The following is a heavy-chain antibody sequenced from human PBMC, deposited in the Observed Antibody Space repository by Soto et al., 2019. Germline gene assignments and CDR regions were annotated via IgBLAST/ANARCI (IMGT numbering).Heavy chain of an antibody. CDR1: GFAFANYE. D-gene: IGHD3-3*01. CDR3: ARLSGDGFWKSYSPYNLFES. J-gene: IGHJ5*01. CDR2: INGGGDVK. Sequence: GSLRLSCAASGFAFANYEMHWVRQAPGKGLDWVAYINGGGDVKYYADSVEGRFTISRDNAKNALFLQMDNLRAEDTAIYYCARLSGDGFWKSYSPYNLFESWGQGALVTVSS. V-gene: IGHV3-48*03.